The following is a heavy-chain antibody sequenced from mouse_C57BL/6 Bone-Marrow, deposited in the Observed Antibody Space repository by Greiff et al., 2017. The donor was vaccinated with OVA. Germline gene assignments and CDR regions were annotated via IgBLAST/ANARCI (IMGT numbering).Heavy chain of an antibody. CDR3: LYSNYPWFAY. CDR2: INPNNGGT. Sequence: VQLQQSGPELVKPGASVKISCKASGYTFTDYYMNWVKQSHGKSLEWIGDINPNNGGTSYNQKFKGKATLTVDKSSSTAYMELRSLTSEDTAVYYCLYSNYPWFAYWGQGALVTVSA. CDR1: GYTFTDYY. D-gene: IGHD2-5*01. V-gene: IGHV1-26*01. J-gene: IGHJ3*01.